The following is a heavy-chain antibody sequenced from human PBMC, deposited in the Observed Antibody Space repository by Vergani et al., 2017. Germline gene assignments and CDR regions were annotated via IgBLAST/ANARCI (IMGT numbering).Heavy chain of an antibody. D-gene: IGHD5-18*01. CDR1: GFTFSSYG. V-gene: IGHV3-30*18. Sequence: QVQLVESGGGVAQPGRSLRLSCAASGFTFSSYGMHWVRQAPGKGLEWVAVISYDGSNKYYADSVKGRFTISRDNSKNTLYLQMNSLRAEDTAVYYCAKEGTAMVPYYFDYWGQGTLVTVSS. CDR2: ISYDGSNK. J-gene: IGHJ4*02. CDR3: AKEGTAMVPYYFDY.